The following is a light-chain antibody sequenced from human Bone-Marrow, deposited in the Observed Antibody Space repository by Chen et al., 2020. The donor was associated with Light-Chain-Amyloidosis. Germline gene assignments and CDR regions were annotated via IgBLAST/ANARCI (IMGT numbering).Light chain of an antibody. Sequence: SYVLTQPSSVSVAPGQTATIACGGNNIGSTSVHWYQQTPGQAPLLVVYDDSDRPSGIPERLSGFNSGNTATLTISRVEAGDEADYYCQVWDRSSDRPVFGGRTKLTVL. CDR3: QVWDRSSDRPV. CDR1: NIGSTS. J-gene: IGLJ3*02. CDR2: DDS. V-gene: IGLV3-21*02.